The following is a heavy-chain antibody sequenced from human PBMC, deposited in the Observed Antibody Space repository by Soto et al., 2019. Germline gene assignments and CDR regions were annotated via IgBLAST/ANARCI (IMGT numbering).Heavy chain of an antibody. CDR3: ARPARGDYGDPDAFDL. Sequence: EVQLVESGGGLVQPGGSLRLSCAASGFTFSSYWMHWVRQAPGKGLVWVSRINSDGSSTSYADSVKGRFTISRDNAKNTLYLQMNSLRAEDTAVYYCARPARGDYGDPDAFDLWGQGTMVTVSS. J-gene: IGHJ3*01. V-gene: IGHV3-74*01. CDR2: INSDGSST. D-gene: IGHD4-17*01. CDR1: GFTFSSYW.